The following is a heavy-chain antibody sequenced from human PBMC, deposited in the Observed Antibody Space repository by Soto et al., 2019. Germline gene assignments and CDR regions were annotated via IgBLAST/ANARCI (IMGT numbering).Heavy chain of an antibody. Sequence: QVQLVQSGAEVKKPGASVKVSCKASGYTFTSYYMHWVRQAPAQGLEWMGIINPSGGSTSYAQKFQGRVTMTRDTSTSTVYMELSSLRSEDTAVYYCERVWEAVARDWGQGTLVTVSS. V-gene: IGHV1-46*01. J-gene: IGHJ4*02. D-gene: IGHD6-19*01. CDR1: GYTFTSYY. CDR3: ERVWEAVARD. CDR2: INPSGGST.